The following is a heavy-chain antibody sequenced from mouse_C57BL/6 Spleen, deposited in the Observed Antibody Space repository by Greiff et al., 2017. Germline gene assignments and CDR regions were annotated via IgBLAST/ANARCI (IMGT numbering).Heavy chain of an antibody. J-gene: IGHJ3*01. V-gene: IGHV5-9*01. CDR2: ISGGGGNT. CDR3: ARRGNDDGYYGFAY. Sequence: EVQLVESGGGLVKPGGSLKLSCAASGFTFSSYTMSWVRQTPEKRLEWVATISGGGGNTYYPASVQGRFTISRDNAKNTRYLQMSSLRSEDTALYYCARRGNDDGYYGFAYWGQGTLVTVSA. CDR1: GFTFSSYT. D-gene: IGHD2-3*01.